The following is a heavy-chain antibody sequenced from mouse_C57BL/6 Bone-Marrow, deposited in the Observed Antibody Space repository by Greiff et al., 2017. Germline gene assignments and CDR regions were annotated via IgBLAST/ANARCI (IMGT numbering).Heavy chain of an antibody. CDR3: ARHGQLRLRAMDD. J-gene: IGHJ4*01. V-gene: IGHV2-6-1*01. D-gene: IGHD3-2*02. CDR1: GFSLTSYG. CDR2: IWSDGST. Sequence: QVQLQQSGPGLVAPSQSLSITCTVSGFSLTSYGVHWVRQPPGKGLEWLVVIWSDGSTTYNSALKSRLSISKDNSKSQVFLKMNSLQTDDTAMYYCARHGQLRLRAMDDWGQGTSVTVSS.